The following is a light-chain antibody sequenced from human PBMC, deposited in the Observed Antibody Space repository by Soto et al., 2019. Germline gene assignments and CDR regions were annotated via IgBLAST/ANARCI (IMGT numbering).Light chain of an antibody. CDR1: SSDVGGYNY. J-gene: IGLJ1*01. CDR3: SSYTSSSTLDYV. CDR2: EVS. V-gene: IGLV2-14*01. Sequence: QSVLTQPASVSGSPGQSITSSCTGTSSDVGGYNYVSWYQQHPGKAPKLMIYEVSNRPSGVSNRFSGSKSGNTASLTISGLQAEDEADYYCSSYTSSSTLDYVFGTGTKVTV.